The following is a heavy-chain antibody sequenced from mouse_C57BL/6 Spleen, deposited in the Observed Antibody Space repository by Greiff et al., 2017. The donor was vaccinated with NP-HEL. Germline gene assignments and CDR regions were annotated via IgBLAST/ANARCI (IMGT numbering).Heavy chain of an antibody. Sequence: EVQLVESGGGLVKPGGSLKLSCAASGFTFSDYGMHWVRQAPEKGLEWVAYISSGSSTIYYADTVKGRFTISRDNAKNTLFLQMTSLRSEDTAMYYCARAGSSYLFAYWGQGTLVTVSA. CDR1: GFTFSDYG. D-gene: IGHD1-1*01. V-gene: IGHV5-17*01. CDR3: ARAGSSYLFAY. J-gene: IGHJ3*01. CDR2: ISSGSSTI.